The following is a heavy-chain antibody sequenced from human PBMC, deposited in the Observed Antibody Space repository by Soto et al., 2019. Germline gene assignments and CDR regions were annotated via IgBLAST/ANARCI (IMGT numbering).Heavy chain of an antibody. J-gene: IGHJ4*02. CDR1: GYTLTELS. D-gene: IGHD2-2*01. CDR2: FDPEDGET. Sequence: GASVKVSCKVSGYTLTELSMHWVRQAPGKGLEWMGGFDPEDGETIYAQKFQGRVTMTEDTSTDTAYMELSSLRSEDTAVYYCAKRGYCSSTSCPDYWGQGTLVTVSS. V-gene: IGHV1-24*01. CDR3: AKRGYCSSTSCPDY.